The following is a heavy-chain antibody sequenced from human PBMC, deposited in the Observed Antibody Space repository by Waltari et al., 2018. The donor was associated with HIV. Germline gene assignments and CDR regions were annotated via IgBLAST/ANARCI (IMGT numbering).Heavy chain of an antibody. CDR1: GSTFSNAW. D-gene: IGHD3-10*02. CDR2: IKTKTEGVTV. Sequence: EVQLVGSGVGLGKPGCAFRLSCVVAGSTFSNAWMSWVRQASGNGLGWVGRIKTKTEGVTVDYAATVTGRFTISRDDSQSTLYLEINSLKTEDTAVYYCTTIQFYYVFEFWGQGTLVTVSS. V-gene: IGHV3-15*01. CDR3: TTIQFYYVFEF. J-gene: IGHJ4*02.